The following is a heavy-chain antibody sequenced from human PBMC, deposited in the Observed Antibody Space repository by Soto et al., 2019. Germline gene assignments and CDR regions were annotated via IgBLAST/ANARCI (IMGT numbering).Heavy chain of an antibody. D-gene: IGHD4-17*01. CDR1: GGSIRTCGYY. CDR3: AKDPSPQPTTVITPGWFDP. J-gene: IGHJ5*02. Sequence: PSETLSLTCTVSGGSIRTCGYYWTWIRQRPGEGLEWIGYIYYTGSAYYNPSLKSRVAISVDMSKNQFSLKLNSVTAADTAVYYCAKDPSPQPTTVITPGWFDPWGQGILVTVSS. V-gene: IGHV4-31*03. CDR2: IYYTGSA.